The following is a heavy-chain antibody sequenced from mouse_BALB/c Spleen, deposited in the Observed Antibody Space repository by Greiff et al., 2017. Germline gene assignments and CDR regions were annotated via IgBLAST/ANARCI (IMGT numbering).Heavy chain of an antibody. V-gene: IGHV14-3*02. D-gene: IGHD2-4*01. CDR2: IDPANGNT. CDR3: SRGVYYDYDMVYYYAMDD. J-gene: IGHJ4*01. CDR1: GFNIKDTY. Sequence: VQLQQSGAELVKPGASVKLSCTASGFNIKDTYMHWVKQRHEQGLEWIGRIDPANGNTKYDPKFQGKATITADKSSNTAYLQLSSLTSEDTAVYYCSRGVYYDYDMVYYYAMDDGGQGTSVTVSS.